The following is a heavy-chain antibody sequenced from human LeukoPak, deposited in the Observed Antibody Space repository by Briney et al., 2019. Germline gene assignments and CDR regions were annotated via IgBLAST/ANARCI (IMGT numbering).Heavy chain of an antibody. CDR1: GGSISSGGYY. D-gene: IGHD2-2*01. V-gene: IGHV4-61*02. Sequence: SETLSLTCAVSGGSISSGGYYWSWIRQPAGKGLEWIGRMYTSGSTNYNPSLKSRVTMSVDTSKNQFSLKLSSVTAADTAVYYCARDGGTSWAFDIWGQGTMVTVSS. CDR2: MYTSGST. J-gene: IGHJ3*02. CDR3: ARDGGTSWAFDI.